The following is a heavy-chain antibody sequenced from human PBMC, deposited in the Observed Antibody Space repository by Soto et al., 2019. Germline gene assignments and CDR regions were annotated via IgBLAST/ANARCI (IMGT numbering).Heavy chain of an antibody. CDR1: GYTFTSYG. CDR2: ISAYNGNT. D-gene: IGHD2-2*01. J-gene: IGHJ4*02. V-gene: IGHV1-18*04. Sequence: PVKVSCKASGYTFTSYGISWVRQAPGQGLEWMGWISAYNGNTNYAQKLQGRVTMTTDTSTSTAYMELRSLRSDDTAVYYCARQLPGYCSSTSCYDFDYWRQGTLVTVSS. CDR3: ARQLPGYCSSTSCYDFDY.